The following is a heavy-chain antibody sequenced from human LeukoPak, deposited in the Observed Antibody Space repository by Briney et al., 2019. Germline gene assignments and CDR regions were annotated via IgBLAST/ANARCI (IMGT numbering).Heavy chain of an antibody. Sequence: GGSLRLSCAASGFTFSSYNLNWVRQAPGRGLEWVSYISSSSGTIFYADSVKGRFTVSRDNAKNSLYLQMNSLRAEDTAVYYCARGGDPDYWGQGTLVTVSS. J-gene: IGHJ4*02. V-gene: IGHV3-48*04. CDR2: ISSSSGTI. CDR1: GFTFSSYN. CDR3: ARGGDPDY. D-gene: IGHD2-21*02.